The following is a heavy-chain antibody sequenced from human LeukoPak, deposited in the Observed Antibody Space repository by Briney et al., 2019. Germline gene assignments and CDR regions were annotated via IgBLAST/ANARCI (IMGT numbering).Heavy chain of an antibody. CDR2: INSDGSST. V-gene: IGHV3-74*01. Sequence: GGSLRLSCAASGSTFSSYWMHWVRQAPGKGLVWVSRINSDGSSTSYADSVKGRFTISRENAKNTLYLQMNSLRAEDTAVYYCARVAAWDSSGYLFDYWGQGTLVTVSA. D-gene: IGHD3-22*01. J-gene: IGHJ4*02. CDR3: ARVAAWDSSGYLFDY. CDR1: GSTFSSYW.